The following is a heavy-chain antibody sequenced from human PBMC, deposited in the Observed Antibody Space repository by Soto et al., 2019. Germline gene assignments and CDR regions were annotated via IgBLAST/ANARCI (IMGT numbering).Heavy chain of an antibody. D-gene: IGHD3-22*01. V-gene: IGHV5-10-1*01. CDR1: GYSFTSYW. CDR3: ASEGIVVVITSGAFDI. Sequence: PGESLKISCKGSGYSFTSYWISWVRQMPGKGLEWMGRIDPSDSYTNYSPSFQGHVTISADKSISTAYLQWSSLKASDTAMYYCASEGIVVVITSGAFDIWGQGTMVTVSS. CDR2: IDPSDSYT. J-gene: IGHJ3*02.